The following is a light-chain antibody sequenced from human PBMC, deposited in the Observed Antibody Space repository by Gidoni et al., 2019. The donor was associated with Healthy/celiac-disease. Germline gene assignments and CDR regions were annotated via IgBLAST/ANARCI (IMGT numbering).Light chain of an antibody. CDR1: HSISSW. V-gene: IGKV1-5*03. Sequence: DIQMTQSLSTLSAFVEERVPITCRSSHSISSWLAWYQQKPGKAPKLLIYKASSLESGVPSRFSGSGSGTEFTLTSSSLQPDDFATYYCQQYNSYSRTFGQGTKVEIK. J-gene: IGKJ1*01. CDR2: KAS. CDR3: QQYNSYSRT.